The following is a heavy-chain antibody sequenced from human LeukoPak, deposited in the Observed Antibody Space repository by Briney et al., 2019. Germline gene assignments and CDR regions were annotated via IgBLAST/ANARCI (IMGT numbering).Heavy chain of an antibody. Sequence: SETLSLTCTVSGGSITNYFWSWIRQPPGKGLEWIGFIYYSGSTNYNPSLKSRVTISVDTSKNQFSLKLSSVTAADTAVYYCARASSSLIGGTLDAFDIWGQGTMVTVSS. J-gene: IGHJ3*02. V-gene: IGHV4-59*01. D-gene: IGHD3-10*01. CDR3: ARASSSLIGGTLDAFDI. CDR2: IYYSGST. CDR1: GGSITNYF.